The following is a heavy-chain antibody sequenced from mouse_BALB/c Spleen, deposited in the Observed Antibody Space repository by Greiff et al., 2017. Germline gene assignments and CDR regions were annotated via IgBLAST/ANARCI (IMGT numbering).Heavy chain of an antibody. CDR3: ARGLRRDYAMDY. Sequence: QVQLKESGPELVRPGVSVKISCKGSGYTFTDYAMHWVKQSHAKSLEWIGVISTYYGNTNYNQKFKGKATMTVDKSSSTAYMELARLTSEDSAIYYCARGLRRDYAMDYWGQGTSVTVSA. D-gene: IGHD2-2*01. CDR2: ISTYYGNT. CDR1: GYTFTDYA. J-gene: IGHJ4*01. V-gene: IGHV1-67*01.